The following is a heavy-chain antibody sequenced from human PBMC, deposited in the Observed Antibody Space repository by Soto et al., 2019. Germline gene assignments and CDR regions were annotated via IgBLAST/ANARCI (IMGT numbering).Heavy chain of an antibody. Sequence: EVQLLESGGGLVQPGGSLRLSCAASGFTFSSYAMSWVRQAPGKGLEWVSAISGSGGSTYYADSVKGRFTISRDNSKNTLYLQMNSLRAEDTAVYYCAKDRGYFDWLLSYYFDYWGQGTLVTVSS. CDR1: GFTFSSYA. D-gene: IGHD3-9*01. CDR2: ISGSGGST. CDR3: AKDRGYFDWLLSYYFDY. V-gene: IGHV3-23*01. J-gene: IGHJ4*02.